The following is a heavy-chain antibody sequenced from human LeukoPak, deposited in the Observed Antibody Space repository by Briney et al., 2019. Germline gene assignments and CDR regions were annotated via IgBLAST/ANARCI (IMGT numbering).Heavy chain of an antibody. J-gene: IGHJ4*02. CDR2: ISSSSSTI. V-gene: IGHV3-11*04. D-gene: IGHD5-12*01. CDR1: GFTFSDYH. CDR3: ARGHSGYDY. Sequence: GGSLRLSCAASGFTFSDYHMNWIRQAPWKGLEWVSYISSSSSTIYYVDSVKGRFTISRDDAKNSLYLQMNSLRAEDTAVYYCARGHSGYDYWGQGTLVTVSS.